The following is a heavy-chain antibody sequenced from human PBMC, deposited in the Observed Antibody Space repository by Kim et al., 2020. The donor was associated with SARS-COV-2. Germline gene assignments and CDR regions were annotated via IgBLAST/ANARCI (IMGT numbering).Heavy chain of an antibody. CDR2: T. CDR3: ARSPAISAFNDY. D-gene: IGHD3-3*02. V-gene: IGHV1-3*01. Sequence: TKNSQEFQGRVTITRDTSANTAYMELSSLRSEDTAIYYCARSPAISAFNDYWGQGTLVTVSS. J-gene: IGHJ4*02.